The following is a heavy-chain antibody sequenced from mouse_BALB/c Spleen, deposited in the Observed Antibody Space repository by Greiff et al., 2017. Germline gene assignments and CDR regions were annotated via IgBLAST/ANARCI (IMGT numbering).Heavy chain of an antibody. Sequence: EVKVVESGGGLVQPGGSRKLSCAASGFTFSSFGMHWVRQAPEKGLEWVAYISSGSSTIYYADTVKGRFTISRDNPKNTLFLQMTSLRSEDTAMYYCATSLLRGGYFDVWGAGTTVTVSS. D-gene: IGHD1-2*01. V-gene: IGHV5-17*02. CDR2: ISSGSSTI. J-gene: IGHJ1*01. CDR1: GFTFSSFG. CDR3: ATSLLRGGYFDV.